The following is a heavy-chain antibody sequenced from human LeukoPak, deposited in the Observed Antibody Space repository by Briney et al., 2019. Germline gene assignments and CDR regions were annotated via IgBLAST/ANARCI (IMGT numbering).Heavy chain of an antibody. J-gene: IGHJ4*02. D-gene: IGHD6-6*01. CDR2: IYHSGST. Sequence: PSETLSLTCAASGYSISSGYYWGWIRQPPGKGLEWIGSIYHSGSTYYNTSLKSRVTISVDTSKNQFSLKLSSVTAADTAVYYCARDLEYSSSSSSAAFDYWGQGTLVTVSS. CDR1: GYSISSGYY. CDR3: ARDLEYSSSSSSAAFDY. V-gene: IGHV4-38-2*01.